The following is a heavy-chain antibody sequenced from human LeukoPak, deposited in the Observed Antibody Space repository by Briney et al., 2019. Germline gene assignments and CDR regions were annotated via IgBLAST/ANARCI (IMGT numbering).Heavy chain of an antibody. CDR1: GFTFRDCG. V-gene: IGHV3-23*01. CDR2: ISGSGYTT. Sequence: GGSLRLSCAASGFTFRDCGMSWVRQAPGKRLEWVSRISGSGYTTSYADSVKGQFTISRDNSKATLLLHMSSLRVEDTAVYYCAKGDSAAWPESWVDHWGQGTLVTVSS. D-gene: IGHD1-14*01. CDR3: AKGDSAAWPESWVDH. J-gene: IGHJ5*02.